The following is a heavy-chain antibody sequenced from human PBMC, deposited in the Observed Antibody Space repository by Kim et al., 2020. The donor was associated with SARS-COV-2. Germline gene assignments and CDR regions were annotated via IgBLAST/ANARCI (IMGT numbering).Heavy chain of an antibody. V-gene: IGHV3-23*01. CDR2: ISGSGDIK. Sequence: GGSLRLSCAASGFTFSNYGMTWVRQAPGKGLEWVSGISGSGDIKTYADSVKGRFTISRGNSKNALYLQMSSLRAEDTAMYYCANPRQPDYWGQGTLVTVSS. CDR3: ANPRQPDY. CDR1: GFTFSNYG. D-gene: IGHD6-13*01. J-gene: IGHJ4*02.